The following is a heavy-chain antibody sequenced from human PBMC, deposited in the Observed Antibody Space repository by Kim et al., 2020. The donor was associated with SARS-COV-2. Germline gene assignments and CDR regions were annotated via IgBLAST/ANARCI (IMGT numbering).Heavy chain of an antibody. CDR2: ISAKNCNT. J-gene: IGHJ6*02. CDR3: ASQSRYYYDSSTYYHFGMDV. CDR1: GFTFTSYG. D-gene: IGHD3-22*01. Sequence: ASVKVSCKASGFTFTSYGISWVRQAPGQGLEWMGWISAKNCNTNYAQKFQGRITMTTETSTSTAYMELRSLRSDDTALYFCASQSRYYYDSSTYYHFGMDVWGQGTTVTVSS. V-gene: IGHV1-18*01.